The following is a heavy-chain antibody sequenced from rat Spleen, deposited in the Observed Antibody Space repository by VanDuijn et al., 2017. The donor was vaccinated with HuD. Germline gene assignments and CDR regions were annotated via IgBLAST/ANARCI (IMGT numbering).Heavy chain of an antibody. CDR1: GFTFSNYD. J-gene: IGHJ2*01. CDR2: ISYDGSTP. D-gene: IGHD4-3*01. V-gene: IGHV5-7*01. Sequence: EVQVVESGGGIVQPGRSMKLSCAASGFTFSNYDMVWVRQAPTKGLKWVASISYDGSTPYYRDSVKGRFTISRDNAKSTLYLQMNSLRSEDTATYYCARQVNSGYSYYFDYWGQGVMVTVSS. CDR3: ARQVNSGYSYYFDY.